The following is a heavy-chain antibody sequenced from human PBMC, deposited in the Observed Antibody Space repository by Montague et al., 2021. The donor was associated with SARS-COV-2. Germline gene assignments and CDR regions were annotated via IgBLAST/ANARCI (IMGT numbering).Heavy chain of an antibody. J-gene: IGHJ4*02. Sequence: SETLSLTCAVYGGSFSPYYWAWIRQSPGKGLEWIGNIDHSGNTNXNPSLKSRVSISLDTSKNQFSLKLSSVTAADTAVYYCARGSRQWLVRPPHYYYFDYWGQGTLVTVSS. CDR2: IDHSGNT. CDR3: ARGSRQWLVRPPHYYYFDY. CDR1: GGSFSPYY. V-gene: IGHV4-34*01. D-gene: IGHD6-19*01.